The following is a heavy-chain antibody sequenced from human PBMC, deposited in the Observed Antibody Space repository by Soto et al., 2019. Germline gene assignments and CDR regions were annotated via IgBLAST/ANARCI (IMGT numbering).Heavy chain of an antibody. V-gene: IGHV3-33*01. CDR2: IYYDGSNK. CDR1: GFTFSSYG. D-gene: IGHD6-13*01. J-gene: IGHJ4*02. Sequence: QVQLVESGGGVVQPGRSLRLSCAASGFTFSSYGMHWVRKAPGKGLEWVAVIYYDGSNKYYADSVKGRFTISRDNSKNTLYLQMNSLRAEDTAVFYCARSQYSSSWYPFDYWGQGTLVTVSS. CDR3: ARSQYSSSWYPFDY.